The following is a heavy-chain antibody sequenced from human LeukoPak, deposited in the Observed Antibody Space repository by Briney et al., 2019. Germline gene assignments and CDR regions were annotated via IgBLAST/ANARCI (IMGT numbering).Heavy chain of an antibody. CDR2: MNPNSGNT. CDR3: ARTIAGYYLNWFDP. Sequence: ASVKVSCKASGYTFTSYDINWVRQATGQGLECMGWMNPNSGNTGYAQKFQGRVTMTTDTSTSTAYMELRSLRSDDTAVYYCARTIAGYYLNWFDPWGQGTLVTVSS. J-gene: IGHJ5*02. D-gene: IGHD3-22*01. V-gene: IGHV1-8*01. CDR1: GYTFTSYD.